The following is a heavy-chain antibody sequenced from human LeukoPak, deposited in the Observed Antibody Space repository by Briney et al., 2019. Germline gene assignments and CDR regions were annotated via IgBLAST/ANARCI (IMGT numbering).Heavy chain of an antibody. Sequence: GASVKVSCKASGYTFTGYYMHWVRQAPGQGLEWMGWINPNSGGTNYAQKFQGRVTMTRDTSISTAYMEMSRLRSDDTGVYYCARVITGSLTPYDYWGQGTLVTVSS. CDR2: INPNSGGT. CDR3: ARVITGSLTPYDY. V-gene: IGHV1-2*02. D-gene: IGHD1-20*01. J-gene: IGHJ4*02. CDR1: GYTFTGYY.